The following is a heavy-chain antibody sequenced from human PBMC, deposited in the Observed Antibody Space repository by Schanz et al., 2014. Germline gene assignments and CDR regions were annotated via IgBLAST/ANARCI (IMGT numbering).Heavy chain of an antibody. CDR1: GFSLDIFA. CDR2: FDAHDGRA. J-gene: IGHJ2*01. V-gene: IGHV3-23*04. CDR3: AKDLGVDCGDGCFNWYFDL. D-gene: IGHD2-21*02. Sequence: EVPLVQSGGGLVQPGGSLRLSCAASGFSLDIFAVSWVRQAPGKGLEWVSGFDAHDGRAYYADSAKGRFTISRDNSKSTLYVEMNSLRAEDTAVYFCAKDLGVDCGDGCFNWYFDLWGRGTLVTVSS.